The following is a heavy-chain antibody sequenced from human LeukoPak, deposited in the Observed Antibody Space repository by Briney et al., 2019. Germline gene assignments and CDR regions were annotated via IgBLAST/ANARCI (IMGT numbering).Heavy chain of an antibody. Sequence: HGESLKISCKGSGYSFTSYWIGWVRQMPGKGLEWMGIIYPGDSDTRYSPSFQGQVTISADKSISTAYLQWSSLKASDTAMYYCARGAAIRVSPYYYYGMEVWGQGTTVTVSS. CDR1: GYSFTSYW. CDR2: IYPGDSDT. V-gene: IGHV5-51*01. CDR3: ARGAAIRVSPYYYYGMEV. D-gene: IGHD5-12*01. J-gene: IGHJ6*02.